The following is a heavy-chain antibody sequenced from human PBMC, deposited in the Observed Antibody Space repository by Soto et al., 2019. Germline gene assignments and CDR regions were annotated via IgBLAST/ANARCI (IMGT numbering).Heavy chain of an antibody. Sequence: EVQLVESGGGLVQPGESLRLSCAASGFTFSSYWMSWVRQAPGKGLEWVATIRQDGSEKHYVDSVKGRFTISRDNAKNSLYLQMNSLRAEDTAVYYCARLPGPLVAVLYIYPLDGREAMSDVDVWGQGTTVTVSS. D-gene: IGHD6-19*01. CDR3: ARLPGPLVAVLYIYPLDGREAMSDVDV. CDR1: GFTFSSYW. CDR2: IRQDGSEK. V-gene: IGHV3-7*01. J-gene: IGHJ6*02.